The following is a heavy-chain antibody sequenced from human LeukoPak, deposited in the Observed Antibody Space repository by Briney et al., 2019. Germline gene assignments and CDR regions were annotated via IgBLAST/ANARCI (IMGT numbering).Heavy chain of an antibody. CDR1: GFTFSSYS. CDR2: ISSSSSYI. CDR3: ASESPWFDP. V-gene: IGHV3-21*01. Sequence: PGGSLRLSCAASGFTFSSYSMNWVRQAPGKGLEWVSSISSSSSYIYYADSVKGRFTISRDNAKNSLYPQMNSLRAEDTAVYYCASESPWFDPWGQGTLVTVSS. J-gene: IGHJ5*02.